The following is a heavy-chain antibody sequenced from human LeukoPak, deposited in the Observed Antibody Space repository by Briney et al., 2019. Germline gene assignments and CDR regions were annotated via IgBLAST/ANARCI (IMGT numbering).Heavy chain of an antibody. CDR1: GYTFTSYG. CDR2: IIPIFGTA. D-gene: IGHD2-2*01. J-gene: IGHJ3*02. CDR3: ARDSRYCSSTSCYAWRAFDI. Sequence: SVKVSCKASGYTFTSYGISWVRQAPGQGLEWMGGIIPIFGTANYAQKFQGRVTITADESTSTAYMELSSLRSEDTAVYYCARDSRYCSSTSCYAWRAFDIWGQGTMVTVSS. V-gene: IGHV1-69*13.